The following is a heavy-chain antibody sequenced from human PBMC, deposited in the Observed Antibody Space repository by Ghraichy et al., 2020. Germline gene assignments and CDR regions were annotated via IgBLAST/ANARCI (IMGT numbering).Heavy chain of an antibody. CDR2: IYYSGST. D-gene: IGHD3-3*01. V-gene: IGHV4-59*01. CDR1: GGSISSYY. Sequence: SETLSLTCTVSGGSISSYYWSWIRQPPGKGLEWIGYIYYSGSTNYNPSLKSRVTISVDTSKNQFSLKLSSVTAADTAVYYCARVNVSGLRFLEWLSYYMDVWGKGTTVTVSS. CDR3: ARVNVSGLRFLEWLSYYMDV. J-gene: IGHJ6*03.